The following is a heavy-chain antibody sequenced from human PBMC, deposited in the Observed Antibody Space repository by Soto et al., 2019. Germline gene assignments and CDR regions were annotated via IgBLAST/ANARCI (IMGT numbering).Heavy chain of an antibody. CDR3: ARAAIVVVPAAIYYYYYYMEV. D-gene: IGHD2-2*01. Sequence: GASVKVSCKASGYTFTSYAMHWVRQAPGQRLEWMGWINAGNGNTKYSQKFQGRVTITRDTSASTAYMELSSLRSEDTAVYYCARAAIVVVPAAIYYYYYYMEVWGKGTTVTVSS. V-gene: IGHV1-3*01. CDR1: GYTFTSYA. CDR2: INAGNGNT. J-gene: IGHJ6*03.